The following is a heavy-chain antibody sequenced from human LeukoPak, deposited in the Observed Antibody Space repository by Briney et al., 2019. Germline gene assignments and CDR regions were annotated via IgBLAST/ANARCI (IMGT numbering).Heavy chain of an antibody. CDR3: AKGLLWFGELLQPFDY. CDR1: GFTFSSYA. J-gene: IGHJ4*02. D-gene: IGHD3-10*01. Sequence: GGSLRLSCAASGFTFSSYAMSWVRQAPGKELEWVSAISGSGGSTYYADSVKGRFTISRDNSKNTLYLQMNSLRAEDTAVYYCAKGLLWFGELLQPFDYRGQGTLVTVSS. CDR2: ISGSGGST. V-gene: IGHV3-23*01.